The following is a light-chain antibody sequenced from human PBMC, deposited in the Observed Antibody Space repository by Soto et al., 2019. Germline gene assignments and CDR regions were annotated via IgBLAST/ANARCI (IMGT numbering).Light chain of an antibody. J-gene: IGLJ3*02. CDR1: NTDVGGYNY. CDR2: EVR. V-gene: IGLV2-14*01. CDR3: TSYTPTGALV. Sequence: QSVLTQPASVSGSPGQSITVSCTGTNTDVGGYNYVSWYQLRPGKAPRLMIYEVRNRLSGVSNRFSGSKSGTPASLTISGLQAEDAAHYYCTSYTPTGALVFGSGTQLTVL.